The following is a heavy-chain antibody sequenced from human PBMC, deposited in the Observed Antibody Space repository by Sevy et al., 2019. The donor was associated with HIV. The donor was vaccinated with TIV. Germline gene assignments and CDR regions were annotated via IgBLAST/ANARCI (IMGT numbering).Heavy chain of an antibody. CDR1: GFTFKNFG. Sequence: LSRTCAASGFTFKNFGMHWVRQAPGKGLEWVTFIWYDGSTKYYADSVRGRFTISRDNSKRTLYLQMNSLRPADTAVYYCMNGPHPAVTTSYGMDVWGQGTTVTVSS. D-gene: IGHD4-17*01. CDR3: MNGPHPAVTTSYGMDV. J-gene: IGHJ6*02. CDR2: IWYDGSTK. V-gene: IGHV3-30*02.